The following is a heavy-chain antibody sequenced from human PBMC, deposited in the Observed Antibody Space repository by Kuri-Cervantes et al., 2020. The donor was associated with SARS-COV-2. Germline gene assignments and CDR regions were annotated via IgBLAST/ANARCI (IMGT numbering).Heavy chain of an antibody. V-gene: IGHV3-30*18. CDR3: AKDAGVGATGSVDY. CDR2: ISYDGSNK. Sequence: GGSLRLSCAASGFTFSSYWMSWVRQAPGKGLEWVAVISYDGSNKYYADSVKGRFTISRDNSKNTLYLQMNSLRAEDTAVYYCAKDAGVGATGSVDYWGQGTLVTVSS. CDR1: GFTFSSYW. J-gene: IGHJ4*02. D-gene: IGHD1-26*01.